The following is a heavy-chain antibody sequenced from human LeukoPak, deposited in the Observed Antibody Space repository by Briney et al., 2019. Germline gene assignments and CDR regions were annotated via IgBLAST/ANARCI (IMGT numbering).Heavy chain of an antibody. CDR2: ISRYGGNI. CDR1: GFTFSSYA. D-gene: IGHD2-8*02. J-gene: IGHJ4*02. CDR3: AKDFVGTGNFWGGDY. Sequence: GGSLRLSCAASGFTFSSYAMSWVRQAPGTGLEWVSGISRYGGNIYYAESVKGRFTISRDNSNDTLYLQMNTLRVEDTAVYYCAKDFVGTGNFWGGDYWGQGTLVTVSS. V-gene: IGHV3-23*01.